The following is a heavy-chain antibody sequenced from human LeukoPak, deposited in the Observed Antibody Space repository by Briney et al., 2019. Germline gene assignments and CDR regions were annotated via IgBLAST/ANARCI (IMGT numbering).Heavy chain of an antibody. Sequence: SETLSLTCTVSGGSISSYYWSWIRQPPGKGLEWIGYIYYSGSTNYNPSLKSRVTISVDTSKNQFSLKLSSVTAADTAVYYCARRYSGGHFDYWGQGTLVTVSS. CDR1: GGSISSYY. D-gene: IGHD1-26*01. J-gene: IGHJ4*02. CDR3: ARRYSGGHFDY. V-gene: IGHV4-59*08. CDR2: IYYSGST.